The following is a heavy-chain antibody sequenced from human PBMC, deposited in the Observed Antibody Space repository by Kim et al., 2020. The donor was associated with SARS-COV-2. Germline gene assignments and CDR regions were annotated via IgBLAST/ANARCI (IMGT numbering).Heavy chain of an antibody. D-gene: IGHD3-16*01. CDR2: INPSGGST. J-gene: IGHJ5*02. V-gene: IGHV1-46*01. Sequence: ASVKVSCKASGYTFTSYYMHWVRQAPGQGLEWMGIINPSGGSTSYAQKFQGRVTMTRDTSTSTVYMELSSLRSEDTAVYYCAREPTVWGGDNWFDPWGQGTLVTVSS. CDR1: GYTFTSYY. CDR3: AREPTVWGGDNWFDP.